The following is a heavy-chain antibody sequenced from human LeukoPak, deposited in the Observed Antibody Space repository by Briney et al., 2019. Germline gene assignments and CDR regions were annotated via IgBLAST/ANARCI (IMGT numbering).Heavy chain of an antibody. J-gene: IGHJ4*02. CDR3: PRQSYASGWNPFDY. CDR1: GFTFSNYA. D-gene: IGHD6-19*01. V-gene: IGHV3-23*01. Sequence: PGGSLRLSCAASGFTFSNYAMSWVRQAPGKGLEWVSTISGGGITKYYADSAKGRFTISRDNSKNTMFLQMNSLRADDTAVYYCPRQSYASGWNPFDYWGQGIPVTVSS. CDR2: ISGGGITK.